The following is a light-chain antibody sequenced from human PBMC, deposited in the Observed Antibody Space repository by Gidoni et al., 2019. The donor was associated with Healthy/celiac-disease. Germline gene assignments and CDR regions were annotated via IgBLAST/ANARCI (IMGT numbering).Light chain of an antibody. J-gene: IGLJ1*01. CDR2: DNS. CDR1: NNGSKS. Sequence: SYVLTHPPRVQVAQGKTASITCGGNNNGSKSVPGYLQKPGQAPVLFVYDNSDRPSGIPERFSGSNSGNTATLTISRVEAGDEADYYCQVWDSSSDHFYVFGTGTKVTVL. V-gene: IGLV3-21*03. CDR3: QVWDSSSDHFYV.